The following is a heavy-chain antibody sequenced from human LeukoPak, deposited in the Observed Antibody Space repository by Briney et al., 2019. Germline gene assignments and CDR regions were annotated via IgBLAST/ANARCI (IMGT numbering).Heavy chain of an antibody. CDR1: GGSISSGGYY. CDR2: IYYSGST. D-gene: IGHD1-26*01. CDR3: ARDPLGNGSYD. Sequence: SETLSLTCTVSGGSISSGGYYWSWIRQHPGKGLEWIGYIYYSGSTYYDPSLKSRVTISVDTSKNQFSLKLSSVTAADTAVYYCARDPLGNGSYDWGQGTLVTVSS. V-gene: IGHV4-31*03. J-gene: IGHJ4*02.